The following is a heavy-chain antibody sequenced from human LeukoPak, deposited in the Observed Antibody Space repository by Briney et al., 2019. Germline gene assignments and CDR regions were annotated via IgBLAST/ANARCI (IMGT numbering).Heavy chain of an antibody. CDR3: ATERFSGEMATTNAFDI. D-gene: IGHD5-24*01. J-gene: IGHJ3*02. V-gene: IGHV1-46*01. CDR2: INPSGGST. Sequence: ASVKVSCKASGYTFTSYYMHWVRQAPGQGLEWMGIINPSGGSTSYARKFQGRVSMTEDTSTDTAYMELSSLRSEDTAVYYCATERFSGEMATTNAFDIWGQGTMVTVSS. CDR1: GYTFTSYY.